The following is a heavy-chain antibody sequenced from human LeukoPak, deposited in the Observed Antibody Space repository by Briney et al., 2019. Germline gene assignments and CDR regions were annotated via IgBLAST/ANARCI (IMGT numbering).Heavy chain of an antibody. CDR3: ARGDYFDSSGYYYPYPLDY. CDR1: GYTFTGYY. J-gene: IGHJ4*02. V-gene: IGHV1-2*02. D-gene: IGHD3-22*01. CDR2: INPNSGGT. Sequence: ASVKVSCKASGYTFTGYYMHWVRQAPGQGLEWMGWINPNSGGTNYAQKLQGRVTMTTDTSTTTAYMELRSLRSDDTAVYYCARGDYFDSSGYYYPYPLDYWGQGTLVTVSS.